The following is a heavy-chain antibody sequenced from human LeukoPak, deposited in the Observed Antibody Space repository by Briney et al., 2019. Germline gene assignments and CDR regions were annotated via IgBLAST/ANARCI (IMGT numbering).Heavy chain of an antibody. CDR1: GGSFSGYY. J-gene: IGHJ4*02. CDR3: ARVSGSYQYFDY. Sequence: SETLSLTCAVYGGSFSGYYWSWIRQPPGKGLEWIGNIHYTGSTYSNPSLKSRITISVDTSKNQFSLKLSSVTAADTAVYYCARVSGSYQYFDYWGQGTLVTVSS. D-gene: IGHD3-22*01. V-gene: IGHV4-34*01. CDR2: IHYTGST.